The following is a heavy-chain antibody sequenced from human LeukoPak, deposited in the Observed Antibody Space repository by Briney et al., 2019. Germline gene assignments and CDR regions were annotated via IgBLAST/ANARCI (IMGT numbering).Heavy chain of an antibody. CDR2: IYRGGST. CDR3: ARVGNNNRYGMDV. CDR1: GFNVSSNY. V-gene: IGHV3-66*01. D-gene: IGHD4-23*01. Sequence: GGSLRLSCAAPGFNVSSNYMRWVRQAPGEGLEWGAVIYRGGSTYYAGSVKGRFIISRDNSKNTLFLQMNSLRAEDTGAYYCARVGNNNRYGMDVWGQGTTVTVSS. J-gene: IGHJ6*02.